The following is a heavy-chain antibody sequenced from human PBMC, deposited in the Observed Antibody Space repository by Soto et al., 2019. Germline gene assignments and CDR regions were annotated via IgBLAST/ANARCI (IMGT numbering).Heavy chain of an antibody. D-gene: IGHD3-22*01. CDR1: GFTFSSSS. J-gene: IGHJ4*02. V-gene: IGHV1-58*01. Sequence: GASVKVSCKASGFTFSSSSVQWVRQARGQRPEWIGWIVVGSDNRNYAQKFQERVTITRDMSTSTAYMELRSLRSEDTAVYYCAADPGYYYDSSGYYSPLHWGQGTLVTVSS. CDR3: AADPGYYYDSSGYYSPLH. CDR2: IVVGSDNR.